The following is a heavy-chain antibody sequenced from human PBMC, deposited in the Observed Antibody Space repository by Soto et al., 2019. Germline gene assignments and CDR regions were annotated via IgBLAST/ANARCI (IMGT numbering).Heavy chain of an antibody. CDR1: GFSLSADGVG. Sequence: QITLKESGPTLVKPTQTLTLTCTFSGFSLSADGVGVGWVRQPPGKALEWLALIYWDDDQRYCPPLKTRLTITQDTSKNPVVLTMTNMDPVDTATYYCAHAYGGTSWPNDAFDVWGQGTVVTVSS. D-gene: IGHD2-2*01. V-gene: IGHV2-5*02. CDR2: IYWDDDQ. J-gene: IGHJ3*01. CDR3: AHAYGGTSWPNDAFDV.